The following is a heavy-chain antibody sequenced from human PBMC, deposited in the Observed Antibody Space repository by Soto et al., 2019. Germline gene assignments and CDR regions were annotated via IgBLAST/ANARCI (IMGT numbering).Heavy chain of an antibody. V-gene: IGHV3-43*01. J-gene: IGHJ6*02. CDR3: AKDQLAAAAYYYGMDV. CDR1: GFTFDDYT. Sequence: TGWSLRLSCAASGFTFDDYTMHWVRQAPGKGLEWVSLISWDGGSTYYADSVKGRFTISRDNSKNSLYLQMNSLGTEDTALYYCAKDQLAAAAYYYGMDVWGQGTTVTVSS. D-gene: IGHD6-25*01. CDR2: ISWDGGST.